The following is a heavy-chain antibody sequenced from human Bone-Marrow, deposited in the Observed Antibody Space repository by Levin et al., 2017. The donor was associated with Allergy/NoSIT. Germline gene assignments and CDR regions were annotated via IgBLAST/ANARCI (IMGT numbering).Heavy chain of an antibody. V-gene: IGHV4-34*01. Sequence: PSETLSLTCAVYGGSFSGYYWSWIRQPPGKGLEWIGEINHSGSTNYNPSLKSRVTISVDTSKNQFSLKLSSVTAADTAVYYCARVGPAVGYSSSWYLGAYYFDYWGQGTLVTVSS. CDR2: INHSGST. CDR3: ARVGPAVGYSSSWYLGAYYFDY. CDR1: GGSFSGYY. J-gene: IGHJ4*02. D-gene: IGHD6-13*01.